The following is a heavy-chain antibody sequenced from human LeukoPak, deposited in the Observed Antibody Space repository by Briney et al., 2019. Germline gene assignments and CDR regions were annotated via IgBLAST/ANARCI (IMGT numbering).Heavy chain of an antibody. CDR3: ARKSIAVELSYMDV. CDR2: IWYDGSNK. D-gene: IGHD6-19*01. J-gene: IGHJ6*03. Sequence: QPGGSLRLSCAASGFTFSSYGMHWVRQAPGKGLEWVAVIWYDGSNKYYADSVKGRFTISRDNSKNTLYLQMNSLRAEDTAVYYCARKSIAVELSYMDVWGKGTTVTVSS. CDR1: GFTFSSYG. V-gene: IGHV3-33*01.